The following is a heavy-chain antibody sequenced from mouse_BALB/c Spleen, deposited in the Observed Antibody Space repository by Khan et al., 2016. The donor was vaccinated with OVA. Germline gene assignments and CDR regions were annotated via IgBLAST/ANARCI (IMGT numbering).Heavy chain of an antibody. J-gene: IGHJ3*01. CDR3: ARDEDGISYPAWFAY. Sequence: EVQLQESGPGLVKPSQSLSLTCSVTGYSITSDYYWNWIRQFPGNKLEWMGYISYDGSNNYNPSVKNRISITRDTSKNQFFLKLNSVTTEDTATYYCARDEDGISYPAWFAYWGQGTLVTVSA. CDR1: GYSITSDYY. CDR2: ISYDGSN. D-gene: IGHD1-1*01. V-gene: IGHV3-6*02.